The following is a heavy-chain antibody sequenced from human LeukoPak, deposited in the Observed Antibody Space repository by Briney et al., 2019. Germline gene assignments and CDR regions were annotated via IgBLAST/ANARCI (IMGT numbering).Heavy chain of an antibody. CDR1: GGTFSSYA. CDR3: ARETRSSSVLNP. Sequence: SVKVSCKASGGTFSSYAISWVRQAPGQGLEWMGGIIPIFGTANYAQKFQGRVTITADKSTSTAYMELSSLRSEDTAVYYCARETRSSSVLNPWGQGTLVTVSS. D-gene: IGHD6-13*01. V-gene: IGHV1-69*06. J-gene: IGHJ5*02. CDR2: IIPIFGTA.